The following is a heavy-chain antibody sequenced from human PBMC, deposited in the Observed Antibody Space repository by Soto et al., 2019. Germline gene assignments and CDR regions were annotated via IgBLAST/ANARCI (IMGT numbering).Heavy chain of an antibody. CDR3: ARGYSYGPFDY. V-gene: IGHV4-31*03. J-gene: IGHJ4*02. Sequence: ASETLSLTCTVSGGSISSGGYYWSWIRQHPGKGLEWIGYIYYSGSTYYNPSLKSRVTISVDTSKNQFSLKLSSVTAADTAVYYCARGYSYGPFDYWGQGTLVTVSS. D-gene: IGHD5-18*01. CDR1: GGSISSGGYY. CDR2: IYYSGST.